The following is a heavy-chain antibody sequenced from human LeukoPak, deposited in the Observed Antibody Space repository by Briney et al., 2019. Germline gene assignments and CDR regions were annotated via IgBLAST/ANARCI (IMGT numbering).Heavy chain of an antibody. CDR2: IYYSGST. V-gene: IGHV4-39*01. CDR3: ARGLRPARY. Sequence: SETLSLTCTVSGGSISSSSYYWGWIRQPPGKGLEWIGSIYYSGSTYYNPSLKSRVTISVDTSKNQFSLKLSSVTAADTAVYYCARGLRPARYWGQGTLVTVSS. D-gene: IGHD3-22*01. CDR1: GGSISSSSYY. J-gene: IGHJ4*02.